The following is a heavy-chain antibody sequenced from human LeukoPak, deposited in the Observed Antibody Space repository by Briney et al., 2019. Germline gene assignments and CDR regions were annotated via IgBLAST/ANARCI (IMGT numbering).Heavy chain of an antibody. J-gene: IGHJ4*02. Sequence: SETLSLTCTVSGGSISSGVYYWSWIRQHPGKGLEWIGYIYYSGSTYYNPSLKSRVTISVDTSKNQFSLKLSSVTAADTAVYYCARGYYGSGSYSYYFDYWGQGTLVTVSS. CDR2: IYYSGST. D-gene: IGHD3-10*01. CDR1: GGSISSGVYY. V-gene: IGHV4-31*03. CDR3: ARGYYGSGSYSYYFDY.